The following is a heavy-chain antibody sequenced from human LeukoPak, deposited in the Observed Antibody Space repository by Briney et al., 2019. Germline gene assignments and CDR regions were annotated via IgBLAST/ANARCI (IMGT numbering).Heavy chain of an antibody. V-gene: IGHV1-58*01. CDR1: GFTFTSSA. D-gene: IGHD2-15*01. Sequence: RASVKVSCKASGFTFTSSAVQWVRQARGQRLEWIGWIVVGSGNTNYAQKFQERVTITRDMSTGTAYMELSSLRSEDTAVYYCARDLGCSGGSCWLDGNWFDPWGQGTLVTVSS. CDR3: ARDLGCSGGSCWLDGNWFDP. CDR2: IVVGSGNT. J-gene: IGHJ5*02.